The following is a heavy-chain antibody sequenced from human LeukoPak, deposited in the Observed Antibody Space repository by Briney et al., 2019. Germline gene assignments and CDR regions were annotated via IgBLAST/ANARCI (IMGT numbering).Heavy chain of an antibody. CDR3: ARGRNYYDVRGYYVFDY. J-gene: IGHJ4*02. D-gene: IGHD3-16*01. Sequence: SETLSLTCSVSGGSINTYYWSWIRQTPGKGLKWIGYIYNSGITNYNPSLNSQVTISVDTSKNQFSLKLTSVTVADTAVYYCARGRNYYDVRGYYVFDYWGQGILVTVSS. V-gene: IGHV4-59*01. CDR2: IYNSGIT. CDR1: GGSINTYY.